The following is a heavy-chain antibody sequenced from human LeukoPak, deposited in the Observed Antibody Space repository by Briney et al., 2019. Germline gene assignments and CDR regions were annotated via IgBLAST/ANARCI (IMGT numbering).Heavy chain of an antibody. V-gene: IGHV4-34*01. Sequence: SETLSLTCAVYGGSFSGYYWSWIRQPPGKGLEWIGEINHSGSANYNPSLTSRVTISVDKSKNQFSLKLSSVTAADTAVYYCASSSSSDYYGMDVWGQGTTVTVSS. CDR1: GGSFSGYY. D-gene: IGHD6-6*01. J-gene: IGHJ6*02. CDR2: INHSGSA. CDR3: ASSSSSDYYGMDV.